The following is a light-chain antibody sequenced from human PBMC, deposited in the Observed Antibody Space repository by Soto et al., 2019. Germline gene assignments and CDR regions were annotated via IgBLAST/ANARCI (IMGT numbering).Light chain of an antibody. CDR2: GNS. Sequence: QSALTQPPSVSGAPGQRVTISCTESSSNIGAGYDVHWYQQLPGTAPKLLIYGNSNRPSGVPDRFSGSKSGTSASLAITGRQAEDGADYYCQSYDSSLSGWVFGGGTKLTVL. CDR1: SSNIGAGYD. J-gene: IGLJ3*02. CDR3: QSYDSSLSGWV. V-gene: IGLV1-40*01.